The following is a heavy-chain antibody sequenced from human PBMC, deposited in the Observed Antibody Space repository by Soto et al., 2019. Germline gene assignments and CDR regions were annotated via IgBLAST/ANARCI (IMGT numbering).Heavy chain of an antibody. CDR3: ARVGYCSSTSCYIARHNRFDP. CDR1: GGTFSSYA. J-gene: IGHJ5*02. Sequence: WVKVSCKASGGTFSSYAISWVRQAPGQGLEWMGGIIPIFGTANYAQKFQGRFTITADESTSTAYMELSSLRSEDTAVYYCARVGYCSSTSCYIARHNRFDPWGQGTLVTVS. V-gene: IGHV1-69*01. CDR2: IIPIFGTA. D-gene: IGHD2-2*02.